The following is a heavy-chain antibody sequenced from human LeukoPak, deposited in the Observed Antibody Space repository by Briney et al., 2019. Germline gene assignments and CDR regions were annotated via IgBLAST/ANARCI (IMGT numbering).Heavy chain of an antibody. V-gene: IGHV3-30*02. CDR2: IRYDGSNK. D-gene: IGHD2-2*02. CDR3: AKEGGIVVAPAAILPDY. Sequence: GGSLRLSCAASGFTFSSYGMHWVRQAPGKGLEWVAFIRYDGSNKYYADSVKGRFTISRDNSKNTLYLQMNSLRAEDTAVYYCAKEGGIVVAPAAILPDYWGQGTLVTVSS. CDR1: GFTFSSYG. J-gene: IGHJ4*02.